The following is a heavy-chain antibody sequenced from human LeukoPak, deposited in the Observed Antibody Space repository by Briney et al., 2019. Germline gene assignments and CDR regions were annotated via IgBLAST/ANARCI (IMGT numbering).Heavy chain of an antibody. J-gene: IGHJ5*02. D-gene: IGHD3-22*01. CDR2: IFSNDEK. Sequence: SGPTLVNPTETLTLTCTVSGFSLSNARMGVSWIRQPPGKALEWLAHIFSNDEKSYSTSLKSGLTISKDTSKSQVVLTMTNMDPVDTATYYCARTTYYYDSSGYYYDWFDPWGQGTLVTVSS. CDR3: ARTTYYYDSSGYYYDWFDP. V-gene: IGHV2-26*01. CDR1: GFSLSNARMG.